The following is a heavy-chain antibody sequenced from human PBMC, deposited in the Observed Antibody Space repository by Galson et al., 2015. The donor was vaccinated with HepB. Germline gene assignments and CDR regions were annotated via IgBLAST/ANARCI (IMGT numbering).Heavy chain of an antibody. V-gene: IGHV3-9*01. J-gene: IGHJ6*02. CDR1: GFTFDDHA. Sequence: SLRLSCAASGFTFDDHAMHWVRQAPGKGLEWVSGISWNSGSIGYADSVKGRFTISRDNAKNSLYLQMNSLRAEDTALYYCAKDPPGRLGGMDVWGQGTTVTVSS. CDR2: ISWNSGSI. CDR3: AKDPPGRLGGMDV. D-gene: IGHD1-14*01.